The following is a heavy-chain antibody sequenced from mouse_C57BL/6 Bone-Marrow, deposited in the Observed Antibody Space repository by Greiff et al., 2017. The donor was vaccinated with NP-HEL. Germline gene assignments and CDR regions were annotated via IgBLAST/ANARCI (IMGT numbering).Heavy chain of an antibody. D-gene: IGHD1-1*01. Sequence: QVQLQQSGAELVKPGASVKLSCKASGYTFTEYTIHWVKQRSGQGLEWIGWFYPGSGSIKYNEKFQDKATLTADKSSSTVYMELSRLTSEDSAIYFCARHEEGLGGRSYVAWFAYWGQGTLVTVAA. CDR1: GYTFTEYT. CDR2: FYPGSGSI. J-gene: IGHJ3*01. V-gene: IGHV1-62-2*01. CDR3: ARHEEGLGGRSYVAWFAY.